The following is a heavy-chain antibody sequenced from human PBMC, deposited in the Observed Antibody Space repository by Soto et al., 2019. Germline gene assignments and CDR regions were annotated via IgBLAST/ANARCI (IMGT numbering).Heavy chain of an antibody. CDR2: ISAYNGHT. J-gene: IGHJ4*02. D-gene: IGHD3-16*01. CDR1: GYTFTNYG. Sequence: QVQLVQSGVDVKKPGASVKVSCKAMGYTFTNYGLSWVRQAPGEGLEWMGWISAYNGHTKYAQKVQDRLTLTTDTPASTAYLELRSLRSDDTAVYYCVRGDGVYFDHWGQGTLVLVSS. V-gene: IGHV1-18*01. CDR3: VRGDGVYFDH.